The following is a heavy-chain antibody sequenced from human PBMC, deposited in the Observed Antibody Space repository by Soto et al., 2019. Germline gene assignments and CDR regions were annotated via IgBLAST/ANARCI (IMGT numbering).Heavy chain of an antibody. Sequence: QLKLVQSGAEVKKPGPSVKVSCRASGYTFTGYDINWVRQALGQGLEWMGWMNPNSGNTGYAQKFQGRVTMTRNTSISTAYMELSSLRSEDTAVYYCARDLAGRIDYWGQGTLVTVSS. J-gene: IGHJ4*02. CDR1: GYTFTGYD. CDR3: ARDLAGRIDY. D-gene: IGHD6-25*01. CDR2: MNPNSGNT. V-gene: IGHV1-8*01.